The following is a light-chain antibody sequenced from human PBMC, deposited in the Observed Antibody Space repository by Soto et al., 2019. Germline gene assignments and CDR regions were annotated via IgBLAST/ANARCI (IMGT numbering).Light chain of an antibody. CDR2: GAS. CDR1: QGIGRY. J-gene: IGKJ5*01. V-gene: IGKV1-9*01. CDR3: QQLNSYPIT. Sequence: IQLTQSPSSLSASVGDRVTITCRASQGIGRYLAGYQQKPGKAPKLLFYGASTLQSGVPSGFTGSGSGTDFTLTISSLQPEDFATYYCQQLNSYPITFGQGTRLEIK.